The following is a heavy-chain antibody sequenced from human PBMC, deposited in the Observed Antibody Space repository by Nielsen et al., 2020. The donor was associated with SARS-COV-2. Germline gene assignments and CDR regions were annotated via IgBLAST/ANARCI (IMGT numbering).Heavy chain of an antibody. D-gene: IGHD6-13*01. Sequence: SETLSLTCTVSGYSISSGYYWGWIRQPPGKGLEWIGSIYHSGSTYYNPSLKSRVTISVDTSKNQFSLKLSSVTAADTAVYYCARIGKSEGIDYWGQGTLVTVSS. CDR2: IYHSGST. CDR3: ARIGKSEGIDY. CDR1: GYSISSGYY. J-gene: IGHJ4*02. V-gene: IGHV4-38-2*02.